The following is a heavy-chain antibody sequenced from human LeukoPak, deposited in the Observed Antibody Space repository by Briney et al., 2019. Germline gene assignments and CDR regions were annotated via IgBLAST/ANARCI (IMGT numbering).Heavy chain of an antibody. CDR3: ARDPDSFLNWNDLPDLGFDF. CDR2: IIPIFGTA. D-gene: IGHD1-20*01. V-gene: IGHV1-69*06. CDR1: GYTFTGYY. Sequence: ASVKVSCKASGYTFTGYYMHWVRQAPGQGREWMGWIIPIFGTANYAQKFQGRVTITADKSTSTAYMELSSLRSEDTAVYYCARDPDSFLNWNDLPDLGFDFWGRGTMVTVSS. J-gene: IGHJ3*01.